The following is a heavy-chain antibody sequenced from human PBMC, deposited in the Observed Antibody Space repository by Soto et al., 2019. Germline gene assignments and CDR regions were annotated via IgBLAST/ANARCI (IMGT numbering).Heavy chain of an antibody. Sequence: PSETLSLTCTVSGGSISSFYWSWIRQPAGKGLEWIGRIYTSGSTNYNPSLKSRVTMSVDTSKNQFSLKLTSVTAADTAVYHCARDLSYFDSGSSANNYYYGMDVWGRGTTVTVSS. J-gene: IGHJ6*02. CDR2: IYTSGST. CDR1: GGSISSFY. D-gene: IGHD3-10*01. V-gene: IGHV4-4*07. CDR3: ARDLSYFDSGSSANNYYYGMDV.